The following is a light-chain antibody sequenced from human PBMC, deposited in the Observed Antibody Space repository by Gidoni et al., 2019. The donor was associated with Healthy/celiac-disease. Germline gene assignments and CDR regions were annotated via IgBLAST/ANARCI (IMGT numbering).Light chain of an antibody. V-gene: IGKV1-39*01. CDR1: QSISSY. CDR3: QQSYSTPHT. J-gene: IGKJ2*01. CDR2: AAS. Sequence: PSSLSASVGDRVTITCRASQSISSYLNWYQQKPGKAPKLLIYAASSLQSGVPSRFSGSGSGTDFTLTISSLQPEDFATYYCQQSYSTPHTFGQGTKLEIK.